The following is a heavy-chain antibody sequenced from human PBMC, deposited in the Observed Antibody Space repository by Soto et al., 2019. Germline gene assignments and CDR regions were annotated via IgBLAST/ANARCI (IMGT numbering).Heavy chain of an antibody. V-gene: IGHV3-23*01. CDR2: ISGSGGNT. D-gene: IGHD2-21*02. J-gene: IGHJ4*02. CDR3: AKSLKYCGGDCYSEIDC. Sequence: EVQLLESGGGLVQPGGSLRLSCAASGFTFSTYAMTWVRQAPGKGLELVSAISGSGGNTYYADSVKGRFTISRDNSKNTLYLQVTSLRAEDTAVYYCAKSLKYCGGDCYSEIDCWGQGTLVTVSS. CDR1: GFTFSTYA.